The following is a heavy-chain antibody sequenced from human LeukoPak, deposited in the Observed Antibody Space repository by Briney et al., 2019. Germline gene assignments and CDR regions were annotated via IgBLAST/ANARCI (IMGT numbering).Heavy chain of an antibody. Sequence: PSETLSLTCAVSGDSINSESFFWGWLRQPPGKGLEWIGSIYYSGTTYYNPSLKSRVSVSVDTSNNQFSLRLRSVTAADTAVYSCAAASVHYFDSSGYYFYFEFWGQGTLVPVSS. J-gene: IGHJ4*02. CDR3: AAASVHYFDSSGYYFYFEF. CDR1: GDSINSESFF. D-gene: IGHD3-22*01. CDR2: IYYSGTT. V-gene: IGHV4-39*01.